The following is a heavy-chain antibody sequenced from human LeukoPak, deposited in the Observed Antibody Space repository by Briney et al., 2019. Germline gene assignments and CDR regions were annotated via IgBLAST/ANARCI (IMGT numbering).Heavy chain of an antibody. CDR2: ISHSGST. CDR3: ARRPRYSSGWYHFDS. J-gene: IGHJ4*02. D-gene: IGHD6-19*01. CDR1: GGSFSGDY. V-gene: IGHV4-34*01. Sequence: ASETLSLTCAVYGGSFSGDYWNWIRQPPGKGLGWIGEISHSGSTNSNPSLKSRVTISVDRSKNQFSLKLSSVTAADTAVYYCARRPRYSSGWYHFDSWGQGTLVTVSS.